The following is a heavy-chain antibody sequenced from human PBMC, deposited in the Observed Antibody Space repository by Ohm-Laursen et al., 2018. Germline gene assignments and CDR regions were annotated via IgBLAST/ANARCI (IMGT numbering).Heavy chain of an antibody. CDR3: ATTTMDTSGWFGNYFDS. D-gene: IGHD6-19*01. J-gene: IGHJ4*02. V-gene: IGHV4-34*01. Sequence: GTLSLTCAVYGGSFSGYYWSWIRQPPGKGLEWIGEINHSGSTNYNPSLKSRVTISVDTSKNQFSLKLSSVTAADTAVYYCATTTMDTSGWFGNYFDSWGQGTLVTVSA. CDR2: INHSGST. CDR1: GGSFSGYY.